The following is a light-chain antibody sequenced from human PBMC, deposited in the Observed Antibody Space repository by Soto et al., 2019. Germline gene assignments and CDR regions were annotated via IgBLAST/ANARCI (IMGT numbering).Light chain of an antibody. J-gene: IGKJ4*01. Sequence: DIVMTQSPDFLAVSLGERATINCKSSQSVLYRSNNQNYLAWYQQKPGQPPKLLLYWASSREFGVPDRFSGSGSGTDFTLTISSLQAEDVAVYYCQQYFSTPLSFGGGTKVEIK. CDR1: QSVLYRSNNQNY. CDR2: WAS. V-gene: IGKV4-1*01. CDR3: QQYFSTPLS.